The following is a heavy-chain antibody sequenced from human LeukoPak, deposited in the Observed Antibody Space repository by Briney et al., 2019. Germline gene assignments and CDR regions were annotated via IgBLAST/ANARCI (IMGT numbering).Heavy chain of an antibody. CDR1: GGSLSSSSYY. CDR2: IYYSGST. Sequence: SETLSLTCTVSGGSLSSSSYYWGWIRQPPGKGLEWIGSIYYSGSTYYNPSLKSRVTISVDTSKNQFSLKLSSVTAADTAVYYCARGPLFRPFDYWGQGTLVTVSS. CDR3: ARGPLFRPFDY. V-gene: IGHV4-39*07. J-gene: IGHJ4*02.